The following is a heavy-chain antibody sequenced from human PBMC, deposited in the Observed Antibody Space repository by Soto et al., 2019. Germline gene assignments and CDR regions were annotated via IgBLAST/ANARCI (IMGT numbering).Heavy chain of an antibody. CDR2: VIPVFNTS. J-gene: IGHJ4*02. CDR1: GGAFGRYS. CDR3: ARGDEMTAVTIFEY. D-gene: IGHD4-17*01. Sequence: QVQLEQSGPEVKRPGTSVKVSCKASGGAFGRYSVSWVRQAPGQGLEWIGGVIPVFNTSNYSLKFQGRVAIFADLSTSTVFMELRSLRSEATALYYCARGDEMTAVTIFEYWGQGTLVTVSS. V-gene: IGHV1-69*01.